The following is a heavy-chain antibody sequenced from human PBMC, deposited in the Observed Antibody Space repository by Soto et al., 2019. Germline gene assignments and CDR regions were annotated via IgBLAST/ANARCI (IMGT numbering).Heavy chain of an antibody. CDR1: GGSFSGYY. V-gene: IGHV4-34*01. J-gene: IGHJ3*02. D-gene: IGHD6-19*01. CDR3: ARVLPTNNTNSGWGAFDI. Sequence: QVQLQQWGAGLLKPSETLSLTCAVYGGSFSGYYWSWIRQPPGKGLEWIGEINHSGSTNYNPSLKSRVTISVDTSKNQFSLKLSSVTAADTAVYYCARVLPTNNTNSGWGAFDIWGQGTMVTVSS. CDR2: INHSGST.